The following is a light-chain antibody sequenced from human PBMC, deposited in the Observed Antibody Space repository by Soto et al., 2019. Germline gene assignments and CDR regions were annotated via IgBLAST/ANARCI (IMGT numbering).Light chain of an antibody. Sequence: GDRVTITCRASQYISHNLNWYQQRPGKAPKLLVYDAANLHAGVPARFSGSGSGTEFALTISGLQPEDVATYYCQQYYDLPITFSQGTRLEIK. V-gene: IGKV1-33*01. CDR3: QQYYDLPIT. J-gene: IGKJ5*01. CDR1: QYISHN. CDR2: DAA.